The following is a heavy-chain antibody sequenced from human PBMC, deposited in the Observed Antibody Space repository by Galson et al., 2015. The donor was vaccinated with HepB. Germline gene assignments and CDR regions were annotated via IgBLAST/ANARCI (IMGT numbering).Heavy chain of an antibody. Sequence: SVKVSCKASGYTFTGYYMHWVRQAPGQGLEWMGWINPNSGGTNYAQKFQGRVTMTRDTSISTAYMELSRLRSDDTAVYYCARARHPIYWTFAIDYWGQGTLVTVSS. V-gene: IGHV1-2*02. J-gene: IGHJ4*02. CDR2: INPNSGGT. CDR3: ARARHPIYWTFAIDY. CDR1: GYTFTGYY. D-gene: IGHD2-21*01.